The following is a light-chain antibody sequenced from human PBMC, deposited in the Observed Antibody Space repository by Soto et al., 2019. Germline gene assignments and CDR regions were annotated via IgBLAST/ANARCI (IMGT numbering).Light chain of an antibody. V-gene: IGKV3-15*01. CDR2: AAS. Sequence: EIVMTQSPATLSVSPGERATLSCRASQSIGSNLAWYQQKPGQAPRLLIYAASITATDFPARFSGSGSGTEFTLTISGLQYDDFAVYFCQQYNNWPQWTFGHGTKVDIK. CDR1: QSIGSN. CDR3: QQYNNWPQWT. J-gene: IGKJ1*01.